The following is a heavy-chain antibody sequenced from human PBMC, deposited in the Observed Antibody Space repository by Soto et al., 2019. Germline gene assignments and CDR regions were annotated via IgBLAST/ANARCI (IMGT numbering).Heavy chain of an antibody. CDR1: GFTFSSYA. D-gene: IGHD2-2*01. CDR2: ISGSGGST. CDR3: AKPLLPAASYYNGMDV. Sequence: EVQLLESGGGLVQPGGSLRLSCAASGFTFSSYAMSWVRQAPGKGLEWVSAISGSGGSTYYADSVKGRFTISRDNSKNALYLQMTTLRAEETAVYYCAKPLLPAASYYNGMDVWGKGTTVTVSS. V-gene: IGHV3-23*01. J-gene: IGHJ6*04.